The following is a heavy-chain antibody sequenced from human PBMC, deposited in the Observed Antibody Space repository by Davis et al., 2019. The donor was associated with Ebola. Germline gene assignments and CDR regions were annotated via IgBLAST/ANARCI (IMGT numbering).Heavy chain of an antibody. CDR2: IYYSEST. V-gene: IGHV4-61*01. D-gene: IGHD6-13*01. J-gene: IGHJ4*02. Sequence: MPGGSLRLSCTVSGDSVSSHSYFWTWVRQPPGKGLEWTGYIYYSESTVYNPSLKSRVTISVDTSKHQFALKLSAVTAADTVVYYWARGSAARVYFDYWGQGTLVTVSS. CDR3: ARGSAARVYFDY. CDR1: GDSVSSHSYF.